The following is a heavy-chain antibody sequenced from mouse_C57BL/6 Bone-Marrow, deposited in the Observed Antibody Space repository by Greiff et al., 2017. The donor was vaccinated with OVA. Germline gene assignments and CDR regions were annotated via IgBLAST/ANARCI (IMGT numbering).Heavy chain of an antibody. D-gene: IGHD1-1*01. CDR1: GYTFTSYW. J-gene: IGHJ4*01. Sequence: VQRQQPGAELVKPGASVKMSCKASGYTFTSYWITWVKQRPGQGLEWIGDIYPGSGSTNYNEKFKSKATLTVDTSSSTAYMQLSSLTSEDSAVYYCARRGPYYGSSYDYYAMDYWGQGTSVTVSS. V-gene: IGHV1-55*01. CDR2: IYPGSGST. CDR3: ARRGPYYGSSYDYYAMDY.